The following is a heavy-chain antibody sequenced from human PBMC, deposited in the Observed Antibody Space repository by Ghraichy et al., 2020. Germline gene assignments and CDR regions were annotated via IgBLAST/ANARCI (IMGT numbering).Heavy chain of an antibody. CDR2: INHGGTT. CDR1: RESFSGYY. V-gene: IGHV4-34*01. Sequence: SETLSPTCGVYRESFSGYYWSWIRQPPGKGLEWIGEINHGGTTNCNPSLKRRVIISIETSKNQFSLKLSSVTAADTAVYYCARSLERSYYFDYWGQGTLVTVSS. CDR3: ARSLERSYYFDY. J-gene: IGHJ4*02.